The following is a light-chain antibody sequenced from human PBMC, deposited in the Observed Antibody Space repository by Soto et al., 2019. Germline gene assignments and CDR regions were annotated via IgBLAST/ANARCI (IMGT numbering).Light chain of an antibody. V-gene: IGLV2-11*01. J-gene: IGLJ1*01. CDR1: SSDVDGYNY. Sequence: QSVLTQPRSVSGSPRQSVTISCTGTSSDVDGYNYVSWYQQHPGKAPKLMIYDVSERPSGVPDRFSGSKSGNTASLTISGLQAEDEADYYCCSYAGSYTSYVFGTGTKVTVL. CDR2: DVS. CDR3: CSYAGSYTSYV.